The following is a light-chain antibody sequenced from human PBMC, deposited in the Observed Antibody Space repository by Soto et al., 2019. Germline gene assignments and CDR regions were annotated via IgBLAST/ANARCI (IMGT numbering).Light chain of an antibody. CDR1: SSDVGGYNY. J-gene: IGLJ1*01. Sequence: QSALTQPASVSGSPGQSITISCTGTSSDVGGYNYFSWYQQHPGKAPKLMIYEVSNRPSGVSNRFSGSKSSNTASLTISGLQAEDEADYYCSSYTSSARVFGTGTKVTVL. CDR2: EVS. V-gene: IGLV2-14*01. CDR3: SSYTSSARV.